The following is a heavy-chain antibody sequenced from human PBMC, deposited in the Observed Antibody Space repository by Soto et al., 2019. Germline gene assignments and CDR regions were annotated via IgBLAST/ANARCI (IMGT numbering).Heavy chain of an antibody. D-gene: IGHD2-15*01. CDR3: AKVQHIVVVVAATPGPVYYFDY. J-gene: IGHJ4*02. Sequence: PGGPLRPSFRPSGFPFIRDPRSRVPQAPGKGREGVSAISGSGGSTYYADSVKSRFTISRENSKNTLYLQMNSLRAEDTAVYYCAKVQHIVVVVAATPGPVYYFDYWGQGTLVTVSS. V-gene: IGHV3-23*01. CDR1: GFPFIRDP. CDR2: ISGSGGST.